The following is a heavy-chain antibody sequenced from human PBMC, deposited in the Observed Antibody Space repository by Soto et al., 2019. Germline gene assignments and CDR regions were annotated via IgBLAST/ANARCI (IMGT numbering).Heavy chain of an antibody. D-gene: IGHD5-12*01. V-gene: IGHV3-30-3*01. J-gene: IGHJ4*02. CDR3: ARGLTSGESLRFAQPEY. CDR1: GFTFSSYA. CDR2: ITYYGSNK. Sequence: GGSLRLSCAASGFTFSSYAMHWVRQSPGKGLEWVAVITYYGSNKYYADSVKGRFTISRDNSKNTLYLQMNSLRAEDTAVYYCARGLTSGESLRFAQPEYWGQGTPVTVSS.